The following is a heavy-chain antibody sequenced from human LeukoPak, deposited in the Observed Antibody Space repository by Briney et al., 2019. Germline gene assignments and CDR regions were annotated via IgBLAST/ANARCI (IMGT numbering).Heavy chain of an antibody. V-gene: IGHV3-53*01. J-gene: IGHJ6*02. CDR2: IYSGGST. D-gene: IGHD5-24*01. CDR3: ASEMATSYNYYGMDV. CDR1: GFTVSSNY. Sequence: HPGGCLRLSCAASGFTVSSNYMSWVRQAPGKGLEWVSVIYSGGSTYYADSVKGRFTISRDKSKNTLYLQMNSLRAEDTAVYYCASEMATSYNYYGMDVWGQGTTVTVSS.